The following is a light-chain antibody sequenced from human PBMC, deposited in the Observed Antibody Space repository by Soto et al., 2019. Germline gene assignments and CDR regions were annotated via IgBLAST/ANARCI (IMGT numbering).Light chain of an antibody. CDR2: GAS. V-gene: IGKV3-20*01. CDR3: QQYGSSFWT. Sequence: EIVLTQSPGTLSLSPGERATLSCRASQSVSSSYLAWYQQKPGQAPSLLIYGASSRATGIPDRFSGSGSGTDFTLTISRLEPEDFAVYYCQQYGSSFWTFGQGTKVEIK. CDR1: QSVSSSY. J-gene: IGKJ1*01.